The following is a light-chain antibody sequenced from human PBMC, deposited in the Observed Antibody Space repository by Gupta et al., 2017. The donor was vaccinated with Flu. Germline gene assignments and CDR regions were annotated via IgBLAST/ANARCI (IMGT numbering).Light chain of an antibody. CDR2: DAS. CDR3: QQDNNLPT. Sequence: EIVMTQSPATLSVSPGERATLSCRASQSVSSNLAWYQQKPGQTPRLLIYDASTRATGVPARFSGSGSGTEFTLTISSLQSEDFALYYCQQDNNLPTFGQGTKVEIK. CDR1: QSVSSN. V-gene: IGKV3-15*01. J-gene: IGKJ1*01.